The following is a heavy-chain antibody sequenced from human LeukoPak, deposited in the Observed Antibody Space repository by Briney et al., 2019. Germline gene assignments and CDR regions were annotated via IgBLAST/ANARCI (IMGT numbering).Heavy chain of an antibody. V-gene: IGHV3-23*01. CDR1: GFTFSSYA. D-gene: IGHD6-19*01. CDR3: AHSGEWLVPSFDY. J-gene: IGHJ4*02. Sequence: GSLRLSCAASGFTFSSYAMSWVRQAPGKGLEWVSAISGSGGSTYYADSVKGRLTISRDNSKNTLYLQMNSLRAEDTAVYYCAHSGEWLVPSFDYWGQGTLVTVSS. CDR2: ISGSGGST.